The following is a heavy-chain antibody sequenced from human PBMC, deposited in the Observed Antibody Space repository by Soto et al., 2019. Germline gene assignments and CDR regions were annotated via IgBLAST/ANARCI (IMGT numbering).Heavy chain of an antibody. CDR1: GGSISSYY. D-gene: IGHD6-19*01. CDR2: IYYSGST. CDR3: ARDSGGWYVRWFDP. J-gene: IGHJ5*02. V-gene: IGHV4-59*01. Sequence: QVQLQESGPGLVKPSETLSLTCTVSGGSISSYYWSWIRQPPGKGLEWIGYIYYSGSTNYNPSLKSRVTISVDTSKNLFSLTLSSVTAADMAVYYWARDSGGWYVRWFDPWGQGTLVTVSP.